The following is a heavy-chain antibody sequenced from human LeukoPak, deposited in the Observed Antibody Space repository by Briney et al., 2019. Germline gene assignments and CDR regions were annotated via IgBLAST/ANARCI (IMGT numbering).Heavy chain of an antibody. V-gene: IGHV3-64*01. Sequence: TGGSLRLSCAASGFTFRSYGMHWVRQAPGKGLEYVSAISSNGGRTYYANSVKGRFTISRDNSRNTLYLQTGSLRAEDMAVYYCATYYYDSGGFHFHHWGQGTLVTVSS. J-gene: IGHJ1*01. CDR3: ATYYYDSGGFHFHH. CDR1: GFTFRSYG. D-gene: IGHD3-22*01. CDR2: ISSNGGRT.